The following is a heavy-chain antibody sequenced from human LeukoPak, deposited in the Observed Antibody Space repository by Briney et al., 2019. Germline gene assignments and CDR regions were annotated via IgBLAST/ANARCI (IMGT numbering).Heavy chain of an antibody. D-gene: IGHD3-3*01. CDR3: ARVRYYDFWSGYYGAFDY. J-gene: IGHJ4*02. V-gene: IGHV4-59*01. Sequence: SETLSLTCTVSGGSISSYYWSWIRQPPGKGLEWIGYIYYSGSTNYNPSLKSRVTISVDTSKNQFSLKLSSVTAADTAVYYCARVRYYDFWSGYYGAFDYWGQGTLVTVSS. CDR1: GGSISSYY. CDR2: IYYSGST.